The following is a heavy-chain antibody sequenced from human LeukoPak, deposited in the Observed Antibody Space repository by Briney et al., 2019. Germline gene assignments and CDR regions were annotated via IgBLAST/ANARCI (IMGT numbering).Heavy chain of an antibody. CDR2: ISGSGGST. V-gene: IGHV3-23*01. CDR3: AKSNYDILTGYYIRRAFDY. J-gene: IGHJ4*02. Sequence: GGSLRLSCAASGFTFSSYAMSWVRQAPGKGLEWVSAISGSGGSTYYADSVKGRFTISRDNSKNTLYLQMNSLRAGDTAVYYCAKSNYDILTGYYIRRAFDYWGQGTLVTVSS. CDR1: GFTFSSYA. D-gene: IGHD3-9*01.